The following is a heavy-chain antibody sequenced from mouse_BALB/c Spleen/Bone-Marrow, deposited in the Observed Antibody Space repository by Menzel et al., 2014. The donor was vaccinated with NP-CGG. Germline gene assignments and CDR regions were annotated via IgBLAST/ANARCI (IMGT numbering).Heavy chain of an antibody. CDR2: IDPSDSYT. D-gene: IGHD2-2*01. CDR1: GYTFTSYW. J-gene: IGHJ1*01. Sequence: VQGVESGAELVKPGASVKLSCKASGYTFTSYWMHWVKQRPGQGLEWIGEIDPSDSYTNYNQKFKGKATLTVDKSSSTAYMQLSSLTSEDSAVYYCARGGNGYDCYWYFDVWGAGTTVTVSS. V-gene: IGHV1-69*02. CDR3: ARGGNGYDCYWYFDV.